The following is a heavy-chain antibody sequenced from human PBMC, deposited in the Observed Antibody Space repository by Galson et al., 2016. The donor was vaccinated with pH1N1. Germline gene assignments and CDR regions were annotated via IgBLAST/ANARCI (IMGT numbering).Heavy chain of an antibody. CDR1: GYSFTSYW. CDR3: ARYSVTYYYDSSCLPDWYFDL. J-gene: IGHJ2*01. D-gene: IGHD3-22*01. CDR2: IYPGDSDT. Sequence: QSGAEVTKPGESLKISCKGSGYSFTSYWIGWVRQMPGKGLEWMGIIYPGDSDTRYSPSFQGQVTISADKSTSTAYLQWSSLKASDTAIYYCARYSVTYYYDSSCLPDWYFDLWGRGTLVTVSS. V-gene: IGHV5-51*03.